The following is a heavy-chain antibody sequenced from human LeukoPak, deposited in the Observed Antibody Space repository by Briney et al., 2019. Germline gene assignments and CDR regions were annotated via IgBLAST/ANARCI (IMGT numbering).Heavy chain of an antibody. CDR3: AKGRGYSYGYWYFDY. V-gene: IGHV3-30-3*01. CDR2: ISHDETHK. CDR1: GFTFRTYT. D-gene: IGHD5-18*01. J-gene: IGHJ4*02. Sequence: GGSLRLSCAASGFTFRTYTMHWVRQAPGKGLEWVAVISHDETHKYYSDSVKGRFTISRDNSKSALYLQMNSLRAEDTAVYYCAKGRGYSYGYWYFDYWGQETLVTVSS.